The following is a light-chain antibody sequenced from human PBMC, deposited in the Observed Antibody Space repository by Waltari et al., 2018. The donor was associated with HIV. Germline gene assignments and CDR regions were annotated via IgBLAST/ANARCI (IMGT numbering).Light chain of an antibody. CDR2: DAS. CDR3: QQYKNWPPLS. J-gene: IGKJ4*01. CDR1: QSIRVY. V-gene: IGKV3-15*01. Sequence: EIVLTQSPATLAVSPGEGATLSCRASQSIRVYLAWYQQKPGQIPRLLIYDASTRAPGIPPRFSGSGSGTDFTLNISSLQSEDFAIYYCQQYKNWPPLSFGGGTKVEIK.